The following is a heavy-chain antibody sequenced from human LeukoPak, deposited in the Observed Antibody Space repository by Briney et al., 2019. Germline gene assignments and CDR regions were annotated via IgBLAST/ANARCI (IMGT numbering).Heavy chain of an antibody. CDR3: ARGRLAAADLSYRAFGI. D-gene: IGHD2-15*01. CDR2: MNPKTDNT. J-gene: IGHJ3*02. V-gene: IGHV1-8*01. Sequence: GASVKVSCKASGYTFTSYNINWVRQAPGQGLEWMGWMNPKTDNTGYAQKFQGRVTMTRNTSISTAYMELNSLRSEDTAVYYCARGRLAAADLSYRAFGIWGQGTVVTVSS. CDR1: GYTFTSYN.